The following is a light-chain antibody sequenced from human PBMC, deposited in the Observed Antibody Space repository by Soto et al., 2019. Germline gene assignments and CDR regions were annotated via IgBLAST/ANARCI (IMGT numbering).Light chain of an antibody. V-gene: IGKV3-20*01. CDR2: GAS. J-gene: IGKJ2*01. Sequence: EIVLTQSPGTLSLSPGERATLSCRASQSVSSSYLAWYQQKPGQAPRLLIYGASGRATGIPDRFSGSGSGTDFTLTIIRLEPEDFAVYYCQQYPGYTFGQGTKLEIK. CDR3: QQYPGYT. CDR1: QSVSSSY.